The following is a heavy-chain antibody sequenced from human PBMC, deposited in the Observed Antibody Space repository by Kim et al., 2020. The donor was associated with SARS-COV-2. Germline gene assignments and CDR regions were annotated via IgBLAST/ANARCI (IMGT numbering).Heavy chain of an antibody. CDR3: ARPGYYYGSGSYYRAFDI. Sequence: SETLSLTCTVSGGSISSSSYYWGWIRQPPGKGLEWIGSIYYSGSTYYNPSLKSRVTISVDTSKNQFSLKLSSVTAADTAVYYCARPGYYYGSGSYYRAFDIWGQGTMVTVSS. D-gene: IGHD3-10*01. J-gene: IGHJ3*02. V-gene: IGHV4-39*01. CDR2: IYYSGST. CDR1: GGSISSSSYY.